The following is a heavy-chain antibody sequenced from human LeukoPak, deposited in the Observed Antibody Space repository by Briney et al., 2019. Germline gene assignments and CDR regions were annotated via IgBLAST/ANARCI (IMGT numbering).Heavy chain of an antibody. CDR1: GYTFTGYY. Sequence: ASVKVSCKASGYTFTGYYMHWVRQAPGQGLEWMGIINPSGGSTSYAQKFQGRVTMTRDTSTSTVYMELSSLRSEDTAVYYCARVGATIAHFDYWGQGTLVTVSS. D-gene: IGHD1-26*01. J-gene: IGHJ4*02. CDR3: ARVGATIAHFDY. CDR2: INPSGGST. V-gene: IGHV1-46*01.